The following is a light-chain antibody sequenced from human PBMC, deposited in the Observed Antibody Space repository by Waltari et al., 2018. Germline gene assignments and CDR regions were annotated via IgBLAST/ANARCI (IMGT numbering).Light chain of an antibody. CDR3: ALYMGSGIWV. J-gene: IGLJ3*02. Sequence: QTVVTQEPSLSVSPGGTVTLTCALSSGSLSTTSYATWYQQTPGQAPRTLVYTANARASGVPVRFSGSILGNTAALTITGAQADDESDYYCALYMGSGIWVFGGGTRLTVL. V-gene: IGLV8-61*01. CDR1: SGSLSTTSY. CDR2: TAN.